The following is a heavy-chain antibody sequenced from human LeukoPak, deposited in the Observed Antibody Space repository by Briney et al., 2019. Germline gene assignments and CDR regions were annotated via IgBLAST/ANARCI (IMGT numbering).Heavy chain of an antibody. V-gene: IGHV4-34*01. CDR3: ARRLVDSGASQVSDY. J-gene: IGHJ4*02. CDR2: NNDSGNT. D-gene: IGHD2-15*01. Sequence: SETLSLTCAVYSGSFSGYYWSWVRQLPGKGLEWIGENNDSGNTNYNPSLKSRVTLSVDTSKNQFSLRLSSVTAADTAVYYCARRLVDSGASQVSDYWGQGTLVTVSS. CDR1: SGSFSGYY.